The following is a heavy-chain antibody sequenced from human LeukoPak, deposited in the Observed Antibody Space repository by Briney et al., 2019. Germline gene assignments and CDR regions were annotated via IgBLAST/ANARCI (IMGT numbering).Heavy chain of an antibody. CDR1: GGSITGYY. J-gene: IGHJ4*02. CDR3: ARGNILTGYCFDF. Sequence: SETLSLTCAVYGGSITGYYWSWIRQTPGRGLEWVGEIHYTGATSYNLSLKSRATISTDTSKNQFSLRLSSVTAADTAVYYCARGNILTGYCFDFWGQGALVTVSS. CDR2: IHYTGAT. D-gene: IGHD3-9*01. V-gene: IGHV4-34*01.